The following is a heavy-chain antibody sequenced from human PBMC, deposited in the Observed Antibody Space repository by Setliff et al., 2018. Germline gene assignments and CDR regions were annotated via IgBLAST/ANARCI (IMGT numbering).Heavy chain of an antibody. D-gene: IGHD2-2*01. Sequence: SETLSLTCAAYGGTFSDYHWTWIRQSPEKGLEWIGEINHSGGTNYNPSLESRVTVSIDTSKNQFSLKLSSVTAADTAVYYCASCRYQVPYNYWGQGTLVTVSS. CDR3: ASCRYQVPYNY. J-gene: IGHJ4*02. V-gene: IGHV4-34*01. CDR2: INHSGGT. CDR1: GGTFSDYH.